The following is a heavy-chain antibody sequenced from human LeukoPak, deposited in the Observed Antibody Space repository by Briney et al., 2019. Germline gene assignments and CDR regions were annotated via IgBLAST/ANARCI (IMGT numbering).Heavy chain of an antibody. CDR1: GYTFTSYD. D-gene: IGHD1-26*01. CDR2: MNPNSGNT. V-gene: IGHV1-8*01. J-gene: IGHJ4*02. Sequence: ASVKVSCKASGYTFTSYDINWVRQATGQGLEWMGWMNPNSGNTGYAQKFQGRVTMTRNTSISTAYMELSSLRSEDTAVYYCARFSEVGATIGSMSDYWGQGTLVTDSS. CDR3: ARFSEVGATIGSMSDY.